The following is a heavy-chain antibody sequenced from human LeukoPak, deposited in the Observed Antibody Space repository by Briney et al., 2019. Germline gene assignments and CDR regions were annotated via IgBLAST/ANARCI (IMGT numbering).Heavy chain of an antibody. J-gene: IGHJ4*02. V-gene: IGHV3-21*01. CDR2: ITGSSSYI. D-gene: IGHD6-19*01. Sequence: GGSLRLSCAASGFTFSTYSMNWVRQAPGKGLGWVSSITGSSSYIYYADSMKGRFTISRDNAKNSLYLQMSSLRAEDTAVYYCARDRSSGWYDYWGQGTLVTVSS. CDR3: ARDRSSGWYDY. CDR1: GFTFSTYS.